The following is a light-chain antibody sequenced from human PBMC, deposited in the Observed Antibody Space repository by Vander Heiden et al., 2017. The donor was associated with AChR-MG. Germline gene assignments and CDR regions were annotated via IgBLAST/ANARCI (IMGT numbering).Light chain of an antibody. V-gene: IGKV1D-8*01. CDR3: QQYYSLPWT. CDR2: GAS. J-gene: IGKJ1*01. CDR1: QDISRY. Sequence: VIWMTQSPSLLSASTGDRVTISCRLSQDISRYLGWYRQKPGKAPELLIYGASTLQSGVPSRFSGSGSGTDFTLTISYLQPEDFATYYCQQYYSLPWTFGQGTKVEIK.